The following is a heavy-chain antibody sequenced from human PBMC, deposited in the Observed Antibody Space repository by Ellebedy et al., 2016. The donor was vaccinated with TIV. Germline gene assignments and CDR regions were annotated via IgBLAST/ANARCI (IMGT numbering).Heavy chain of an antibody. Sequence: GESLKISXAASGFTFSAYTMTWVRQAPGKGLEWVSTVGVNNGDTFYADSVRGRFSISRDNSKNTAYLQMNSLGPEDTAVYFCAKGLGSLASGVNRNTFHIWGQGTVVTVSS. V-gene: IGHV3-23*01. CDR1: GFTFSAYT. CDR3: AKGLGSLASGVNRNTFHI. CDR2: VGVNNGDT. D-gene: IGHD1-14*01. J-gene: IGHJ3*02.